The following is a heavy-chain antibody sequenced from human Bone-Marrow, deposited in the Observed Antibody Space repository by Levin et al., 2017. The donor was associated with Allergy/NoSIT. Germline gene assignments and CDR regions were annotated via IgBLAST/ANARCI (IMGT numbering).Heavy chain of an antibody. CDR2: ISGSGGST. Sequence: GESLKISCAASGFTFSSYAMSWVRQAPGKGLEWVSAISGSGGSTYYADSVKGRFTISRDNSKNTLYLQMNSLRAEDTAVYYCAKDRLPDYGDFNFDYWGQGTLVTVSS. CDR1: GFTFSSYA. V-gene: IGHV3-23*01. CDR3: AKDRLPDYGDFNFDY. D-gene: IGHD4-17*01. J-gene: IGHJ4*02.